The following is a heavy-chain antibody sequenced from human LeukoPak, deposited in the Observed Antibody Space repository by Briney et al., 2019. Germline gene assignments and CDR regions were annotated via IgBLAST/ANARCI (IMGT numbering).Heavy chain of an antibody. Sequence: SQTLSLTCTVSGDSVTSGGYFWTWIRQHPGKGLEWIGYISDSGTTSYNPSLKSRVSISVATSNNQFSLRLSSVTAADTAVYYCARDVVVTSSPDAFDIWGQGTMVTVSS. D-gene: IGHD2-21*02. CDR3: ARDVVVTSSPDAFDI. V-gene: IGHV4-31*03. CDR1: GDSVTSGGYF. J-gene: IGHJ3*02. CDR2: ISDSGTT.